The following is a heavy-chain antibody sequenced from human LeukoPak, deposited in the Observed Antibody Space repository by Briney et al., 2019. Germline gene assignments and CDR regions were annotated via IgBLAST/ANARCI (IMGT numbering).Heavy chain of an antibody. V-gene: IGHV3-30*19. Sequence: PGRSLRLSCAASGFTFSSYGMHWVRQAPGKGLEWVAVIWYDGSNKYYADSVKGRFTISRDNSKNTLYLQMNSLRAEDTAVYYCARDESITMIVGIDYWGQGTLVTVSS. CDR3: ARDESITMIVGIDY. J-gene: IGHJ4*02. CDR1: GFTFSSYG. CDR2: IWYDGSNK. D-gene: IGHD3-22*01.